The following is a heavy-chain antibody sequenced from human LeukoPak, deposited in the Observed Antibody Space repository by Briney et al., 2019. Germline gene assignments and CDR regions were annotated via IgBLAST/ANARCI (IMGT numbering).Heavy chain of an antibody. Sequence: GRSLRLSCAASGFTFDDYAMHWVRQAPGKGLEWVSGISWNSGSIGYADSVKGRFTISRDNAKNSLYLQMNSLRAEDTALYYCAKGGAYSGSYMTAIYYFDYWGQGTLVTVSS. CDR1: GFTFDDYA. J-gene: IGHJ4*02. CDR3: AKGGAYSGSYMTAIYYFDY. V-gene: IGHV3-9*01. CDR2: ISWNSGSI. D-gene: IGHD1-26*01.